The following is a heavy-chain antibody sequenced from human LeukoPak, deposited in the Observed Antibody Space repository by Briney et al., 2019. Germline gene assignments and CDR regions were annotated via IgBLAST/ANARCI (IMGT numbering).Heavy chain of an antibody. V-gene: IGHV4-4*07. D-gene: IGHD6-13*01. J-gene: IGHJ6*02. CDR1: GGSISSYY. CDR3: ARSLYSSSWYRYYYYGMGV. CDR2: IYTSGST. Sequence: SETLSLTCTVSGGSISSYYWSWIRQPAGKGLEWIGRIYTSGSTNYNPSLKSRVTMSVDTSKNQFSLKLSSVTAADTAVYYCARSLYSSSWYRYYYYGMGVWGQGTTVTVSS.